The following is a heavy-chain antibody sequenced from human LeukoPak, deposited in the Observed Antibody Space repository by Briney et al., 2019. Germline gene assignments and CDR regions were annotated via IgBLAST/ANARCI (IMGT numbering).Heavy chain of an antibody. V-gene: IGHV3-74*01. J-gene: IGHJ4*02. Sequence: PGGSLRLSRSACGFTFSSYWMHWVRQAPGKGLVWVSRISGDGVSTTYPDSLKSRFSASRDNAKNTLYLQMDSLRADDTAVYYCAREFGGTFLFDTWGQGTLVTVSS. D-gene: IGHD4-23*01. CDR1: GFTFSSYW. CDR2: ISGDGVST. CDR3: AREFGGTFLFDT.